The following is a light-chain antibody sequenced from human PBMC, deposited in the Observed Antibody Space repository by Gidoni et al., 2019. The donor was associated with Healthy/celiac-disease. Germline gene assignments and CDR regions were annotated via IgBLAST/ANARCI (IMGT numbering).Light chain of an antibody. CDR3: QQRYSTPLFT. J-gene: IGKJ2*01. V-gene: IGKV1-39*01. Sequence: DIQMTQSPSSLSASVGDRVTITCRASQSISSYLNWYQQKPGKAPKPLIYDASSWQSGVPSRFRGSGSGTDFTLTISSLQPQDYATYYCQQRYSTPLFTFGQGTKLEIK. CDR2: DAS. CDR1: QSISSY.